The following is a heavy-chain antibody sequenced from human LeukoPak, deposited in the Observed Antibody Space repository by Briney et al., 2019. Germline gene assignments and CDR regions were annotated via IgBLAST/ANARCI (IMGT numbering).Heavy chain of an antibody. J-gene: IGHJ3*02. CDR2: IIPIFGTA. CDR1: GGTFSSYA. Sequence: ASVKVSCKASGGTFSSYAISWVRQAPGQGLEWMGRIIPIFGTANYAQKFQGRVTITTDESTSTAYMELSSLRSEDTAVYYCARDWGVCDAFDIWGQGTMVTVSS. V-gene: IGHV1-69*05. CDR3: ARDWGVCDAFDI. D-gene: IGHD3-16*01.